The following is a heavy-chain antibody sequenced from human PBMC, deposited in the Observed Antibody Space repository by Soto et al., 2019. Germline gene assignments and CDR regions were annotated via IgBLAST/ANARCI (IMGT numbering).Heavy chain of an antibody. CDR3: ARATGADKEDY. J-gene: IGHJ4*02. CDR1: GFTLSSYS. CDR2: ISSSSSTI. V-gene: IGHV3-48*01. D-gene: IGHD3-10*01. Sequence: PGGSLRLSCAASGFTLSSYSMNWVRQAPGKGLEWVSYISSSSSTIYYADSVKGRFTISRDNAKNSLYLQMNSLRAEDTAVYYCARATGADKEDYWGQGTLVTSPQ.